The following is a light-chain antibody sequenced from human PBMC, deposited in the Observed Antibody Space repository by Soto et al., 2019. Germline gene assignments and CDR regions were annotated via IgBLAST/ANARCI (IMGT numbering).Light chain of an antibody. CDR2: GAS. V-gene: IGKV3-20*01. J-gene: IGKJ1*01. CDR1: QSVSSSY. CDR3: QQYGSSGWT. Sequence: EIVLTQSPGTLSLSPGERATLSCRASQSVSSSYLAWYQQKPGQAPRLLIYGASSRATGIPDRFSGSGSGTDFTLTISRLEPEDFAVYHCQQYGSSGWTFGQGTKVETK.